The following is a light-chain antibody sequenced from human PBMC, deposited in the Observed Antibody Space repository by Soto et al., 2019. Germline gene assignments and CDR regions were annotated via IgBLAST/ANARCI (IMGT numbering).Light chain of an antibody. CDR1: QSLLHSNAYNY. CDR3: QQSYKTPFT. J-gene: IGKJ3*01. CDR2: LAS. V-gene: IGKV2-28*01. Sequence: DIVMTQSPLSLPVTPGEPASISCRSSQSLLHSNAYNYLDWYLQKPGQSPHLLIYLASNRASGVPDRFSGSGSGTDFTLNISSLQPEDFGDYICQQSYKTPFTFGPGTKVEIK.